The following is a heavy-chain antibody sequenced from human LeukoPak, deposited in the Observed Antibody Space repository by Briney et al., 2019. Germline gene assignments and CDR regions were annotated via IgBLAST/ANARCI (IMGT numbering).Heavy chain of an antibody. CDR1: GYTFTSYY. CDR2: INPSGGST. Sequence: ASVKVSCKASGYTFTSYYMHWVRQAPGQGLEWMGIINPSGGSTSYAQKFQGRVTMTRDTSTSTVYMELSSLRSEDTAVYYCARELVGGGVNYYYYYGMDVWGQGTTVTVSS. V-gene: IGHV1-46*01. CDR3: ARELVGGGVNYYYYYGMDV. D-gene: IGHD1-26*01. J-gene: IGHJ6*02.